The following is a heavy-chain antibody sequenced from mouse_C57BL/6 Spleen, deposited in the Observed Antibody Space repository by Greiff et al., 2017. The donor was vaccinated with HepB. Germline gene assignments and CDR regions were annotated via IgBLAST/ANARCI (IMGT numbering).Heavy chain of an antibody. D-gene: IGHD3-2*02. J-gene: IGHJ4*01. V-gene: IGHV1-4*01. Sequence: QVQLQQSGAELARPGASVKMSCKASGYTFTSYTMHWVKQRPGQGLEWIGYINPSSGYTKYNQKFKDKATLTADKSSSTAYMQLSSLTSEDSAVYYCAGAQATYYYAMDYWGQGTSVTVSS. CDR1: GYTFTSYT. CDR2: INPSSGYT. CDR3: AGAQATYYYAMDY.